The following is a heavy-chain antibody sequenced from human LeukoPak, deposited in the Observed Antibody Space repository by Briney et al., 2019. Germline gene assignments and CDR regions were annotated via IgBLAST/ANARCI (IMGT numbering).Heavy chain of an antibody. CDR1: GGSISSGDYY. J-gene: IGHJ5*02. D-gene: IGHD3-10*01. CDR3: AREWFGELFKIDP. CDR2: IYHSGST. Sequence: SETLSLTCTVSGGSISSGDYYWSWIRQPPGKGLEWIGYIYHSGSTYYNPSLKSRVTISVDRSKNQFSLKLSSVAAADTAVYYCAREWFGELFKIDPWGQGTLVTVSS. V-gene: IGHV4-30-2*01.